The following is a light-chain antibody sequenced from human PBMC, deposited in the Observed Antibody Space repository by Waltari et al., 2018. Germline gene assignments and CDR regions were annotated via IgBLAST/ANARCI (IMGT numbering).Light chain of an antibody. CDR3: SSYTTSISYV. CDR2: DVT. J-gene: IGLJ1*01. CDR1: SSDIGVYNH. V-gene: IGLV2-14*03. Sequence: QSALTQPASVSGSPGQSLTISCTGTSSDIGVYNHVSWYQQHPGKAPKRMIYDVTNRPSGVSDRFSGSKSDYTASLTISGLQAEDEADYYCSSYTTSISYVFGTGTRVTVL.